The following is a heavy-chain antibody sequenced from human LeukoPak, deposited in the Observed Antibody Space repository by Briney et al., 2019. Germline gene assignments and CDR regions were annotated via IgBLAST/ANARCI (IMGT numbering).Heavy chain of an antibody. CDR3: ARNRYLDY. J-gene: IGHJ4*02. Sequence: GGSLRLSCAASGFTFSNYWMSWVRQAPGKGLEWVANIKHDVSEEYYVDSVKGRFTISRDNAKNSLYLQMNSLRAEDTAVYYCARNRYLDYWGQGILVTVSS. V-gene: IGHV3-7*01. CDR1: GFTFSNYW. CDR2: IKHDVSEE.